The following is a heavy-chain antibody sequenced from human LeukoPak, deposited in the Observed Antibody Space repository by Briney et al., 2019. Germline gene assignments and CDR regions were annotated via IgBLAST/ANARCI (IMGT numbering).Heavy chain of an antibody. V-gene: IGHV3-30-3*01. Sequence: PGGSLRLSCATSGFTFSDYWMHWVRQAPGKGLEWVAVISYDGSNKYYADSVKGRFTISRDNSKNTLYLQMNSLRAEDTAVYYCARDLAGSAYDYWGQGTLVTVSS. J-gene: IGHJ4*02. D-gene: IGHD6-25*01. CDR2: ISYDGSNK. CDR3: ARDLAGSAYDY. CDR1: GFTFSDYW.